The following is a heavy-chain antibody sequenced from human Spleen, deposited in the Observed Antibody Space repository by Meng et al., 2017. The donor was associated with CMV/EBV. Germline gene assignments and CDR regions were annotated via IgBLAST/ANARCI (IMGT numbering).Heavy chain of an antibody. D-gene: IGHD2-21*01. J-gene: IGHJ4*02. CDR1: GFIFDDYG. Sequence: GESLKISCAASGFIFDDYGMSWVRQAPGKGPKWVSGLNWNGDSTGYADSVKGRFTISRDNAKNSLYLQMNSLRADDTALYYCARGRRYCGGDCYSPLDYWGQGTLVTVSS. CDR2: LNWNGDST. V-gene: IGHV3-20*04. CDR3: ARGRRYCGGDCYSPLDY.